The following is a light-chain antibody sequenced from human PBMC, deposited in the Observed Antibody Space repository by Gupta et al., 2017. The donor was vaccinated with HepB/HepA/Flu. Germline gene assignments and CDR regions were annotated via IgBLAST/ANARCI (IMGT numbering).Light chain of an antibody. CDR2: KDT. Sequence: SYELPQPPSVSVSPGQTARITCSGDALPNKFVCWYQQKPGQPPVLVIYKDTQRPSGIPERFSGSSSGTTVTLTISGVQAEDEADYYCQSEDSSGTYVVFGGGTKLTVL. V-gene: IGLV3-25*03. CDR1: ALPNKF. J-gene: IGLJ2*01. CDR3: QSEDSSGTYVV.